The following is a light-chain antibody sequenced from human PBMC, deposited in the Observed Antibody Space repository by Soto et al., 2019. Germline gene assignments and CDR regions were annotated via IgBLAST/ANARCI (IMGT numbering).Light chain of an antibody. Sequence: EIVLKQFPGTLSLSPGERATLSCRASQSVSSIYLAWYQQKPGQAPSLLIYATSSRATGIPDRFSGSGSGTDFSLTISRLEPEEFAVYYCQQYGSSPITFGQLTRLEIK. J-gene: IGKJ5*01. CDR2: ATS. CDR3: QQYGSSPIT. V-gene: IGKV3-20*01. CDR1: QSVSSIY.